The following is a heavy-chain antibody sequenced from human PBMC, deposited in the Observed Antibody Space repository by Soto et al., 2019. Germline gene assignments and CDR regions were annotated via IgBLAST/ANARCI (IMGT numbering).Heavy chain of an antibody. CDR1: GFTFSSYA. J-gene: IGHJ4*02. Sequence: EVQLLESGGGLVQPGGSLRLSCAASGFTFSSYAMSWVRQAPGKGLEWVSAISGSGGSTYYADSVKGRFTVSRDNSKNTLYLQMNSLRAEDTAVYYCAKDHEKGGVCYDYWGQGTLVTVSS. D-gene: IGHD2-8*01. CDR3: AKDHEKGGVCYDY. V-gene: IGHV3-23*01. CDR2: ISGSGGST.